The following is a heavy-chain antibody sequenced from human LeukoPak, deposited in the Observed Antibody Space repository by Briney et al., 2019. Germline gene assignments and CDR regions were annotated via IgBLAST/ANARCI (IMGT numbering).Heavy chain of an antibody. Sequence: GRSLRLSCAASGFTFSSYGMHWVRQAPGKELEWVAVIWYDGSNKYYADSVKGRFTISRDNSKNTLYLQMNSLRAEDTAVYYCARVRRYYDSSGQFDYWGQGTLVTVSS. J-gene: IGHJ4*02. CDR1: GFTFSSYG. V-gene: IGHV3-33*01. D-gene: IGHD3-22*01. CDR2: IWYDGSNK. CDR3: ARVRRYYDSSGQFDY.